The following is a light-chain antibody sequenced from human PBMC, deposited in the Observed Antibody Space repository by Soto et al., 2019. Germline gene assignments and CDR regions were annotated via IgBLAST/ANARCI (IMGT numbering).Light chain of an antibody. Sequence: DIQMTQSPSTLSSSVADRLTITSRATQSISSWLAWYQQKPGKAPKLLIYEASTLQSGVPSRFSGSGSGTEFTLTISGLLPEDFAAYHCQQLYTLPFTFGQGTRLE. CDR3: QQLYTLPFT. V-gene: IGKV1-5*01. CDR1: QSISSW. CDR2: EAS. J-gene: IGKJ5*01.